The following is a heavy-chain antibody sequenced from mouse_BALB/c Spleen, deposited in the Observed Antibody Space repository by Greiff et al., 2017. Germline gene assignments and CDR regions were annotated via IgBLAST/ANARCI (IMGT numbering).Heavy chain of an antibody. Sequence: VQLQQSGPELVKPGASVRISCKASGYTFTSYYIHWVKQRPGQGLEWIGWIYPGNVNTKYNEKFKGKATLTADKSSSTAYMQLSSLTSEDSAVYFCARTDYYGSSYWFAYWGQGTLVTVSA. J-gene: IGHJ3*01. V-gene: IGHV1S56*01. CDR2: IYPGNVNT. CDR1: GYTFTSYY. D-gene: IGHD1-1*01. CDR3: ARTDYYGSSYWFAY.